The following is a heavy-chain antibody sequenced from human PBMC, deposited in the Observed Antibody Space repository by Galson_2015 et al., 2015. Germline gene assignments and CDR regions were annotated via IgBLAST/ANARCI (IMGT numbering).Heavy chain of an antibody. Sequence: QSGAEVKKPGESLMISCTGSGYGFTSDWIGWVRQMPGKGLEWMGMIDPGDSDTRYSPSFQGLVTISADNSTRTANQQWSSLKDSDTATFYCVTHLRAGSSGSYDWFDSWGQGTLVTVSS. CDR1: GYGFTSDW. D-gene: IGHD6-19*01. CDR2: IDPGDSDT. CDR3: VTHLRAGSSGSYDWFDS. V-gene: IGHV5-51*01. J-gene: IGHJ5*01.